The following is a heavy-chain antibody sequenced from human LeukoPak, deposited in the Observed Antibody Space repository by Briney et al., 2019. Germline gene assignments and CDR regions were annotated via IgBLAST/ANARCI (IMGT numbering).Heavy chain of an antibody. D-gene: IGHD3-22*01. Sequence: ASVKVSCKASGYTFTGYYMHWVRQAPGQGLEWMGWINPNSGGTNYAQKFQGRVTMTRDTSISTAYMELSRLRSDDTAGYYCARGGLNYYDSSGYYSNDAFDIWGQGTMVTVSS. CDR1: GYTFTGYY. J-gene: IGHJ3*02. CDR2: INPNSGGT. V-gene: IGHV1-2*02. CDR3: ARGGLNYYDSSGYYSNDAFDI.